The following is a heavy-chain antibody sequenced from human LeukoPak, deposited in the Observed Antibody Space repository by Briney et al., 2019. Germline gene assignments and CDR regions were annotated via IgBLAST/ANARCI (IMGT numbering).Heavy chain of an antibody. CDR2: FHHSGST. Sequence: SETLSLTCTVSGGSISSYYWTWIRQSPGKGLEWIGFFHHSGSTNYNPSLKSRVTISADTSNNHFSLRLTSVTAADTAVYYCAGGWLPDKNDFWGQGTLVTVSA. V-gene: IGHV4-59*01. CDR3: AGGWLPDKNDF. D-gene: IGHD5-24*01. J-gene: IGHJ4*02. CDR1: GGSISSYY.